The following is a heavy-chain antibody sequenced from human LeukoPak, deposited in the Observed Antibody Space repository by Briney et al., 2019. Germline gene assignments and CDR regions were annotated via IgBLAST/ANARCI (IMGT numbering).Heavy chain of an antibody. J-gene: IGHJ4*02. V-gene: IGHV1-69*13. D-gene: IGHD5/OR15-5a*01. CDR3: ARDVDDYTSTSSRPLGL. CDR1: GGTFTTYS. Sequence: SVKVSCKASGGTFTTYSLSWVRQAPGQGLEWMGGIIPLAGAPDYAQKFQGRLTISADDYTKKVYMELASLTSEDTAVYYCARDVDDYTSTSSRPLGLWGQGTLVTVSS. CDR2: IIPLAGAP.